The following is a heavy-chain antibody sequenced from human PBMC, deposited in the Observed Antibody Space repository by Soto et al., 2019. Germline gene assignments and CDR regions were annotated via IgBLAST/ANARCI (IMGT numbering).Heavy chain of an antibody. CDR2: INPSGGST. J-gene: IGHJ4*02. D-gene: IGHD3-22*01. CDR1: GYTFTSYY. Sequence: ASVKVSCKASGYTFTSYYMHWVRQAPGQGLEWMGIINPSGGSTSYAQKLQGRVTMTRDTSTSTVYMELSSLRSEDTAVYYCARGRRYYDSSGYYYASGYFDYWGQGTLVTVS. V-gene: IGHV1-46*01. CDR3: ARGRRYYDSSGYYYASGYFDY.